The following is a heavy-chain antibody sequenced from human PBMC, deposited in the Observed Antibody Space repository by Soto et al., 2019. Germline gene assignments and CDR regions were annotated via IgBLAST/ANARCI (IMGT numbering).Heavy chain of an antibody. CDR2: TYYRSIWQT. CDR1: GDSVSSNDAV. D-gene: IGHD6-6*01. J-gene: IGHJ5*02. CDR3: ARLVGNSWLDH. V-gene: IGHV6-1*01. Sequence: QVQLQQSGPGLVKPSQTLSLTCAISGDSVSSNDAVWNWIRQSPSRGLEWLGRTYYRSIWQTEYAVSVKGLXPXNXXASKNRFSLQLHSVTTEDTAMYYCARLVGNSWLDHWGQGTLVTVSA.